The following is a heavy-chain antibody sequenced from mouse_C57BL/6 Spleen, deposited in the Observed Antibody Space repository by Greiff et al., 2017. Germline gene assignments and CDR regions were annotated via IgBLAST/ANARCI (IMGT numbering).Heavy chain of an antibody. Sequence: QVHVKQSGAELVKPGASVKLSCKASGYTFTSYWMHWVKQRPGRGLEWIGRIDPNSGGTKYNEKFKSKATLTVDKPSSTAYMQLSSLTSEDAAVYYCRITTVVGDYWGQGTTLTVSS. D-gene: IGHD1-1*01. V-gene: IGHV1-72*01. J-gene: IGHJ2*01. CDR3: RITTVVGDY. CDR2: IDPNSGGT. CDR1: GYTFTSYW.